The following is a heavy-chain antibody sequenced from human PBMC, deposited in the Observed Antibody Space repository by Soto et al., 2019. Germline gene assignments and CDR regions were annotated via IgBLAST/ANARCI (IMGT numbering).Heavy chain of an antibody. CDR3: ASVSAGWLVNYDSPFGYFDY. CDR2: LYHSGST. CDR1: GGSISSSNW. Sequence: QVQLQESGPGLVKPSGTLSLTCAVSGGSISSSNWWSWVRQPPGKGLEWIGELYHSGSTNYNPSLKSRVTISVDKSKNQFSLKLSPVTAADTAVYYCASVSAGWLVNYDSPFGYFDYWGQGTLVTVSS. D-gene: IGHD3-22*01. J-gene: IGHJ4*02. V-gene: IGHV4-4*02.